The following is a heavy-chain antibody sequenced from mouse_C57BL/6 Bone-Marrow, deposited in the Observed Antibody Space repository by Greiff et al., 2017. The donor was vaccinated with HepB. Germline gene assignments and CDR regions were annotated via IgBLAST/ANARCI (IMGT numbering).Heavy chain of an antibody. CDR1: GYTFTDYY. D-gene: IGHD3-2*02. CDR3: ARELRLPYYFDY. J-gene: IGHJ2*01. V-gene: IGHV1-19*01. CDR2: INPYNGGT. Sequence: EVQLQESGPVLVKPGASVKMSCKASGYTFTDYYMNWVKQSHGKSLEWIGVINPYNGGTSYNQKFKGKATLTVDKSSSTAYMELNSLTSEDSAVYYCARELRLPYYFDYWGQGTTLTVSS.